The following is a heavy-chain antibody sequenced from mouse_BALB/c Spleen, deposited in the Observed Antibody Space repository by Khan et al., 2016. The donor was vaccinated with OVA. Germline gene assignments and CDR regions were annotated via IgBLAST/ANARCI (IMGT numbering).Heavy chain of an antibody. CDR1: GFTFSRFG. CDR2: ISSGSSTI. Sequence: EVQLVESGGGLVQPGGSRKLSCAASGFTFSRFGMHWVRQAPEKGLEWVAYISSGSSTIYYADTVKGRFTISRDNPKNTLFLQMTNLRSEDTAMYYCARDANIDYWGQGTTLTVSS. V-gene: IGHV5-17*02. CDR3: ARDANIDY. J-gene: IGHJ2*01. D-gene: IGHD4-1*01.